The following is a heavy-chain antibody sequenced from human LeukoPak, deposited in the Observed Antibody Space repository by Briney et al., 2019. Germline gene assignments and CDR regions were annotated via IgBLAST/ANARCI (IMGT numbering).Heavy chain of an antibody. D-gene: IGHD6-6*01. V-gene: IGHV4-61*02. Sequence: SEALSLTCTVSGGSISSGSYYWSWIRQPAGKGLEWIGRIYTSGSTNYNPSLKSRVTISVDTSKNQFSLKLSSVTAADTAVYYCARDGEYSSYDYWGQGTLVTVSS. CDR3: ARDGEYSSYDY. CDR1: GGSISSGSYY. J-gene: IGHJ4*02. CDR2: IYTSGST.